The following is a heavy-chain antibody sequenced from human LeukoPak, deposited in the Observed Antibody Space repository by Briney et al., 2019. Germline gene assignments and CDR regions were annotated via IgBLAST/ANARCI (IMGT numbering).Heavy chain of an antibody. CDR1: GGSISSSSYY. Sequence: SETLSLTCTVSGGSISSSSYYWGWIRQPPGKGLEWIGSIYYSGSTYYNPSLKSRVTISVDTSKNQFSLKLSSVTAADTAVYYCARGPPATYYYLWGSLNWFDPWGQGTLVTVSS. J-gene: IGHJ5*02. D-gene: IGHD3-3*01. CDR2: IYYSGST. V-gene: IGHV4-39*07. CDR3: ARGPPATYYYLWGSLNWFDP.